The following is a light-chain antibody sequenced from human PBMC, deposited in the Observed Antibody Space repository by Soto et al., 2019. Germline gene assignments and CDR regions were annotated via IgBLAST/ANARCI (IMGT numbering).Light chain of an antibody. CDR1: SSNIGSDY. V-gene: IGLV1-47*01. J-gene: IGLJ2*01. Sequence: QSALTQPPSASGTPGQRVTISCSGSSSNIGSDYVYWYQQLPGTAPKVLIYGNNQRPSGVPDRISGSKSGTSASLAISGLRFEDEADYYCAAWDDSLSGVVFGGGTKLTVL. CDR3: AAWDDSLSGVV. CDR2: GNN.